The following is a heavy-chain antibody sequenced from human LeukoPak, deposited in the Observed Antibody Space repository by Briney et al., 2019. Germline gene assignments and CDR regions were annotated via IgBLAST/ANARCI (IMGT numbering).Heavy chain of an antibody. D-gene: IGHD6-13*01. CDR2: IPASGGST. CDR3: ARDRDSSSSDAFDI. J-gene: IGHJ3*02. CDR1: GFTFSSNV. V-gene: IGHV3-23*01. Sequence: GGSLRLSCAASGFTFSSNVMIWVRQAPGKGLEWVSSIPASGGSTYYADSVKGRFTISRDNAKNSLYLQMNSLRAEDTAVYYCARDRDSSSSDAFDIWGQGTMVTVSS.